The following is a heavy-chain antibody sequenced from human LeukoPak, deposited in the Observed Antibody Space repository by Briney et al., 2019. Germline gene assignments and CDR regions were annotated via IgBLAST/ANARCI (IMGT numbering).Heavy chain of an antibody. CDR1: GFTFGSYA. D-gene: IGHD3-22*01. Sequence: GGSLRLSCAASGFTFGSYAMSWVRQAPGKGLEWVSAISGSGGSTYYADSVKGRFTISRDNSKNTLYLQMNSLRAEDTAVYYCAKVGAYYYDSSGYWVYFDYWGQGTLVTVSS. CDR2: ISGSGGST. CDR3: AKVGAYYYDSSGYWVYFDY. V-gene: IGHV3-23*01. J-gene: IGHJ4*02.